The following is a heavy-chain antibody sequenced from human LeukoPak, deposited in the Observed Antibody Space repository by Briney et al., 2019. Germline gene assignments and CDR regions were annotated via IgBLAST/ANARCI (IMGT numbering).Heavy chain of an antibody. Sequence: APVKLSCKASGYTFNHHGISWVRQAPGQGLEWMGWISCFNGDTHYAQKFQGRVTVTTDTSTTTAYMELRSLRSDDTALYYCARDPTNTSGRYAYFDYWGQGTLVTVSS. J-gene: IGHJ4*02. D-gene: IGHD6-19*01. CDR3: ARDPTNTSGRYAYFDY. CDR1: GYTFNHHG. V-gene: IGHV1-18*01. CDR2: ISCFNGDT.